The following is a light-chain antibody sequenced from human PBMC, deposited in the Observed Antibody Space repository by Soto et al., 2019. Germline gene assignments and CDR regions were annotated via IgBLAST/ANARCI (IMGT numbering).Light chain of an antibody. Sequence: DIVMTQSPDSLAVSLGERATINXXSSQSVLYSSNNKSYLAWYQQRPGQPPKLLIYWASTRESGVPDRFSGSGSGTDFTLTITSLQAEDVAVYYCQQYESTPPTFGQGTKLEIK. J-gene: IGKJ2*01. V-gene: IGKV4-1*01. CDR1: QSVLYSSNNKSY. CDR2: WAS. CDR3: QQYESTPPT.